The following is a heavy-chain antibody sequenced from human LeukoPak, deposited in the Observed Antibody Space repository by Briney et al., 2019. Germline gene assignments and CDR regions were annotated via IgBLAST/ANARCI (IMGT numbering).Heavy chain of an antibody. CDR2: IIPIFGTA. CDR1: GGTFSSYA. V-gene: IGHV1-69*13. J-gene: IGHJ4*02. CDR3: GRAKGSSSGGNFDY. D-gene: IGHD6-6*01. Sequence: ASVKVSCKASGGTFSSYAISWVRQAPGQGLEWMGGIIPIFGTANYAQKFQGRVTITADESTSTAYMELSSLRSEDTAVYYCGRAKGSSSGGNFDYWGQGTLVTVSS.